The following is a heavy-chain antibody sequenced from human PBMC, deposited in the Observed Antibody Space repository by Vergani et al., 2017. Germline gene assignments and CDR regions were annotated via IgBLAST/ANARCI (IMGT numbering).Heavy chain of an antibody. CDR1: GGSISSYY. D-gene: IGHD3-3*01. CDR3: ARDYYDFWSGYYRGAWMAFDI. CDR2: IYYSGST. Sequence: QVQLQESGPGLVKPSETLSLTCTVSGGSISSYYWSWIRQPPGKGLEWIGYIYYSGSTNYNPSLKSRVTISVDTSKNQFSLKLSSVTAADTAVYYCARDYYDFWSGYYRGAWMAFDIGGQGTMVTVSS. J-gene: IGHJ3*02. V-gene: IGHV4-59*01.